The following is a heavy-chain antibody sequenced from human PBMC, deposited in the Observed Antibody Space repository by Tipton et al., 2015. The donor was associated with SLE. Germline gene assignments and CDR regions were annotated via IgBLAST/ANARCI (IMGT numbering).Heavy chain of an antibody. V-gene: IGHV4-59*08. CDR2: IFYTGST. D-gene: IGHD1-14*01. CDR1: GGSLTGDY. Sequence: TLSLTCTVSGGSLTGDYRSWIRQPPGKGLEWIGYIFYTGSTNYNPSLESRATISVDTSRNQFSLKLSSVTAADTAVYYCARHISISYDAFNVGGQGTMVTASS. J-gene: IGHJ3*01. CDR3: ARHISISYDAFNV.